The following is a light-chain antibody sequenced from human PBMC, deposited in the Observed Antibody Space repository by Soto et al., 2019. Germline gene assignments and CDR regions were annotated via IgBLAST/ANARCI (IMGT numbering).Light chain of an antibody. J-gene: IGKJ4*01. CDR2: GAS. Sequence: EIVLAQSPGTLSFSPGERATLSCRASQSVSSNYLAWYQQKPGQDPRLLIYGASSRATGIPDRFSGSGSGTDFTLTISSLEPEDFAVYCCQQYGSSPLTFGEGTTVQFK. CDR1: QSVSSNY. V-gene: IGKV3-20*01. CDR3: QQYGSSPLT.